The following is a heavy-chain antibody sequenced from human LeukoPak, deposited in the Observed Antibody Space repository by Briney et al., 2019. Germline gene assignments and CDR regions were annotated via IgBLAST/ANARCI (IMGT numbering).Heavy chain of an antibody. V-gene: IGHV3-48*03. J-gene: IGHJ3*02. Sequence: PGGSLRLSCAASGFTFSSYEMNWVRQAPGKGLEWVSYISSSGSTIYYADSVKSRFTISRDNAKNSLYLQMNSLRAEDTAVYYCAKDPWGMATINAFDIWGQGTMVTVSS. CDR1: GFTFSSYE. CDR2: ISSSGSTI. D-gene: IGHD5-24*01. CDR3: AKDPWGMATINAFDI.